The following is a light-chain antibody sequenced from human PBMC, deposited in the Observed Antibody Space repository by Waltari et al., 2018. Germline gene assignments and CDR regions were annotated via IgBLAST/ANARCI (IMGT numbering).Light chain of an antibody. V-gene: IGLV2-14*01. J-gene: IGLJ1*01. CDR3: SSYTSSSGV. CDR2: ELS. Sequence: QSALTHPASVSGSPGQSITLSRPGTSSDVGGYNYSSWYQQHPGKAPKLMIYELSNRPSGVSTRFSGSKSGNTASLTISGLQAEDEADYYCSSYTSSSGVFGTGTKVTVL. CDR1: SSDVGGYNY.